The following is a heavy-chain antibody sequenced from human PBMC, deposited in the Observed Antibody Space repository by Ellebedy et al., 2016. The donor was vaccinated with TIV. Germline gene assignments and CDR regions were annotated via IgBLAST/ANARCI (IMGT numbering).Heavy chain of an antibody. D-gene: IGHD5-18*01. J-gene: IGHJ6*02. CDR3: ARAWDTGMAPNYYYGMDV. CDR1: GYTFIGYY. CDR2: INPNSGGS. Sequence: AASVKVSCKASGYTFIGYYMHWVRQAPGQGLEWMGWINPNSGGSNYAQKFQGWVTMPRNTSISTAYMELSSLRSEDTAVYYCARAWDTGMAPNYYYGMDVWGQGTTVTVSS. V-gene: IGHV1-2*04.